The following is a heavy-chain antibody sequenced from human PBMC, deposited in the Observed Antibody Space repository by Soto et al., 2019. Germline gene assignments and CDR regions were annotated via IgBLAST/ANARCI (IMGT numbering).Heavy chain of an antibody. CDR2: IYPGDSDT. D-gene: IGHD2-2*01. CDR1: GYSFTSYW. Sequence: GESLKISCKGSGYSFTSYWIGWVRQMPGKGLEWMGIIYPGDSDTRYSPSFQGQVTISADKSISTAYLQWSSLKASDTAMYYCARLGCSSTSCYEMPASLTDYYYYYMDVWGKGTTVTVSS. V-gene: IGHV5-51*01. J-gene: IGHJ6*03. CDR3: ARLGCSSTSCYEMPASLTDYYYYYMDV.